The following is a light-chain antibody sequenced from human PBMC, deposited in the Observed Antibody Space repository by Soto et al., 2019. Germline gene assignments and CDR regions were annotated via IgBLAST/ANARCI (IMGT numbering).Light chain of an antibody. CDR3: QQYNSGPWT. CDR2: TAS. J-gene: IGKJ1*01. Sequence: DIQMTQSPSSLSASVGDRVTITCRASQGISHYLAWYQQKPGKVPKLLIYTASTLQSGVPSRFSGSESGTDFTLTISSLQREDVATYYCQQYNSGPWTFGQGTKVEVK. V-gene: IGKV1-27*01. CDR1: QGISHY.